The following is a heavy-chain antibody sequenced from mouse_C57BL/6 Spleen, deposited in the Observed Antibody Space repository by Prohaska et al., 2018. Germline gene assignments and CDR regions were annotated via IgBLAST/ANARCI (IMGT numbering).Heavy chain of an antibody. Sequence: EVKLEESGGGLVQPGGSMKLSCVASGFTFSNYWMNWVRQSPEKGLEWVAQIRLKSDNYATNYAESVKGRFTISRDDSKSSVYLQMNNLRAEDTGIYYCTDYGSSPFAYWGQGTLVTVSA. V-gene: IGHV6-3*01. CDR1: GFTFSNYW. J-gene: IGHJ3*01. CDR2: IRLKSDNYAT. CDR3: TDYGSSPFAY. D-gene: IGHD1-1*01.